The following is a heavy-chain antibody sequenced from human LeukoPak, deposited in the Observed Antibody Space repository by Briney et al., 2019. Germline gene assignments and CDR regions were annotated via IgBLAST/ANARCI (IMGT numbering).Heavy chain of an antibody. CDR2: VDHTGST. V-gene: IGHV4-59*01. Sequence: PSETLSLTCSVSDDSTTMYYWTWIRQPPGKGLEWIGYVDHTGSTNFNPSLNGRVSISRDTTKNLFSLRLRSVTAADTAVYYCVRGPYGASISNWFDPWGQGLLVTVSS. CDR3: VRGPYGASISNWFDP. D-gene: IGHD4/OR15-4a*01. CDR1: DDSTTMYY. J-gene: IGHJ5*02.